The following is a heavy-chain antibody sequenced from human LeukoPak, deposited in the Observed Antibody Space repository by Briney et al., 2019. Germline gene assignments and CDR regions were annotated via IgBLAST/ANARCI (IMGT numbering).Heavy chain of an antibody. V-gene: IGHV3-23*01. J-gene: IGHJ4*02. D-gene: IGHD6-13*01. Sequence: GGTLRLSCAASAFTFSSYGMSWVRQAPGKGLEWVSAMRGSGRSTYYADSVKGRFTISRDNAKNSLYLQMNSLRAEDTALYYCAKDMFLGIPAAGTYFDYWGQGTLVTVSS. CDR2: MRGSGRST. CDR1: AFTFSSYG. CDR3: AKDMFLGIPAAGTYFDY.